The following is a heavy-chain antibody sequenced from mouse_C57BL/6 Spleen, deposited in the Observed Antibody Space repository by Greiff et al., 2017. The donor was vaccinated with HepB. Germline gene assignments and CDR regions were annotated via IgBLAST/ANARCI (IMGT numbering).Heavy chain of an antibody. J-gene: IGHJ2*01. CDR2: FDPETGGT. CDR3: TRDYGSSYVGYFDY. V-gene: IGHV1-15*01. D-gene: IGHD1-1*01. CDR1: GYTFTDYE. Sequence: QVQLQQSGAELVRPGASVTLSCKASGYTFTDYEMHWVKQTPVHGLEWIGAFDPETGGTAYNQKFKGKAILTADKSSSTAYMELRSLTSEDSAVYYCTRDYGSSYVGYFDYWGQGTTLTVSS.